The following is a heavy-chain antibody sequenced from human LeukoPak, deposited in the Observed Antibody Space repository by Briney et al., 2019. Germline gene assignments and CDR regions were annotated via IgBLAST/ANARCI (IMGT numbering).Heavy chain of an antibody. V-gene: IGHV3-66*01. CDR1: GFTVISNY. J-gene: IGHJ4*02. Sequence: GGSLRLSCVASGFTVISNYMTWVRQAPGKGLEWVSVIYSDGSTYYADSVKGRFTISRDNSKNTLYLQMNSLRAEDTAVYYCARDLTSYDYVWDYWGQGTLVTVSS. CDR3: ARDLTSYDYVWDY. D-gene: IGHD3-16*01. CDR2: IYSDGST.